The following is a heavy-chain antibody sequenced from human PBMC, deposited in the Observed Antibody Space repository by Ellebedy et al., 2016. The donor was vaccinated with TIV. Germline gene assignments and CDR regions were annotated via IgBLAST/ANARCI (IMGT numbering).Heavy chain of an antibody. V-gene: IGHV1-2*02. Sequence: AASVKVSCKASGYSFTGYYVHWARQAPGQGLEWMGWINPNSGVTKYAQKFQGRVTMTRDTSISTAYMELSSLRSDDTAMYYCAREDSGTNVFRGWNCLDPWGQGTLVTVSS. D-gene: IGHD1-26*01. J-gene: IGHJ5*02. CDR2: INPNSGVT. CDR1: GYSFTGYY. CDR3: AREDSGTNVFRGWNCLDP.